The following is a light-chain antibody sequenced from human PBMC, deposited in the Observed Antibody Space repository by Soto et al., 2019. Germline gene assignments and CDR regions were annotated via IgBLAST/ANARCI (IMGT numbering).Light chain of an antibody. V-gene: IGKV3-11*01. CDR3: QQRSNWPPVFT. CDR2: DAS. CDR1: QSVRSY. Sequence: EIVLTQSPATLSLSPGERATLSCRASQSVRSYLAWYQQKPGQAPRLLIYDASNRATGIPVRFSGSGSGTDFTLTISSLEPEDFAVYYCQQRSNWPPVFTFGGGTKVEIK. J-gene: IGKJ4*01.